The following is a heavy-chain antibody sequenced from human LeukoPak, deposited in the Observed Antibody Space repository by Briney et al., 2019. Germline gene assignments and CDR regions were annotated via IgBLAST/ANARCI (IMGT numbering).Heavy chain of an antibody. Sequence: ASVKVSCKASGYTFTTYAMHWVRQAPGQRLEWMGWINTGNGNTKYSQKFQGRVTITRDTSASTVYMELSSLRSEDTAVYYCAEGSGSYYDYWGPGTLVTVSS. J-gene: IGHJ4*02. CDR3: AEGSGSYYDY. D-gene: IGHD3-10*01. CDR1: GYTFTTYA. V-gene: IGHV1-3*04. CDR2: INTGNGNT.